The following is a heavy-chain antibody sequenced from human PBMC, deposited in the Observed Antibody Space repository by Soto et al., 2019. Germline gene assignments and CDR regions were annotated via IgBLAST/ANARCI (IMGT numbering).Heavy chain of an antibody. J-gene: IGHJ4*02. V-gene: IGHV3-48*03. CDR3: VRDLHEPLATDALRVAN. Sequence: EMQLVESGGGLVQPGGSLRLSCAASGFTFSSYEMHWVRQAPGKGLEWISYISSTGSGTLYADSVRGRFTMSRDNTKTSVSLQMSSRSAEDTAVYYCVRDLHEPLATDALRVANWGQGTQVTVSS. D-gene: IGHD2-8*02. CDR2: ISSTGSGT. CDR1: GFTFSSYE.